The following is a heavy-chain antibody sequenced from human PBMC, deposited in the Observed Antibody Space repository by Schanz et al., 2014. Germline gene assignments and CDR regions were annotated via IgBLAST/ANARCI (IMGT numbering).Heavy chain of an antibody. Sequence: EEQLVESGGGSLQPGGSLRLSCTASGFPFSRFSMIRVRQAPGKGLEWLAYISGGSNAIYYADSVKGRFTISRDNSKNSLYLQMNSLRVEDTAVYYCAKCIGWYGRCAFDIWGQGTMVTFSS. CDR1: GFPFSRFS. J-gene: IGHJ3*02. CDR3: AKCIGWYGRCAFDI. CDR2: ISGGSNAI. V-gene: IGHV3-48*01. D-gene: IGHD6-19*01.